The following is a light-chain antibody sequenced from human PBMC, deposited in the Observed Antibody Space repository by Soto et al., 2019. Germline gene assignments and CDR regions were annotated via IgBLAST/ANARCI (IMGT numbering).Light chain of an antibody. CDR3: QSYDGSLSGVV. CDR2: EVS. CDR1: SSDVGGYNY. V-gene: IGLV2-8*01. J-gene: IGLJ2*01. Sequence: QSALTQPPSASGSPGQSVTISCTGTSSDVGGYNYVSWYQHHPGKAPKLMIYEVSKRPSGVPDRFSGSKSGNTASLTVSGLQAEDEADYYCQSYDGSLSGVVFGGGTKLTVL.